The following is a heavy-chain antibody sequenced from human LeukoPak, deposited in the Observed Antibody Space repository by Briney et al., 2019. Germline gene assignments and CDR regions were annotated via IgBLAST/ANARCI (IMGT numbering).Heavy chain of an antibody. CDR3: ARELPFDY. Sequence: GGSLRRSCAASGFTFSSYWMHWVRQAPGKGLVWVSRIKSDGSTTNYADSVKGRFTISRDNAKNTLYLQMNSLRAEDTAVYYCARELPFDYWGQGTLVTVSS. CDR2: IKSDGSTT. D-gene: IGHD5-18*01. CDR1: GFTFSSYW. J-gene: IGHJ4*02. V-gene: IGHV3-74*01.